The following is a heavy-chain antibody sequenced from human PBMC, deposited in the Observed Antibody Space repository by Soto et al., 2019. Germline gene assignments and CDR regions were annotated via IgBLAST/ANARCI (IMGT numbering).Heavy chain of an antibody. CDR1: GGTFSSYA. J-gene: IGHJ3*02. D-gene: IGHD4-17*01. Sequence: GASVKVSCKASGGTFSSYAISWVRQAPGQGLEWMGGIIPIFGTANYAQKFQGRVTITADESTSTAYMELSSLRSEDTAVYYCARDRTTYVAFDIWGQGTMVTVSS. CDR3: ARDRTTYVAFDI. CDR2: IIPIFGTA. V-gene: IGHV1-69*13.